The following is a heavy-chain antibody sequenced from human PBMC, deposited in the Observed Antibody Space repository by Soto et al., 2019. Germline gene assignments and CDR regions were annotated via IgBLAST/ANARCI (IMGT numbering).Heavy chain of an antibody. J-gene: IGHJ2*01. CDR1: GFTFSNAW. D-gene: IGHD5-18*01. CDR2: IKSKTDGGTT. Sequence: GGSLRLSYAASGFTFSNAWMSWVRQAPGKGLEWVGRIKSKTDGGTTDYAAPVKGRFTISRDDSKNTLYLQMNSLKTEDTAVYYCTTDLRDTWYFDLWGRGTLVTVS. CDR3: TTDLRDTWYFDL. V-gene: IGHV3-15*01.